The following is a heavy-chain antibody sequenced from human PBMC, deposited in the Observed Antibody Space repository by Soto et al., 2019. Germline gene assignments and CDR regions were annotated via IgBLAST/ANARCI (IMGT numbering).Heavy chain of an antibody. V-gene: IGHV1-18*01. CDR2: ISAYIGNI. D-gene: IGHD6-19*01. CDR1: GGTFSTYP. Sequence: SVKVSFTASGGTFSTYPTTWSRQAPGQGLEWMGWISAYIGNINYEQKFQGRVTMTADTSTSTAYMELRSLRSDDTAVYYCARVGSSGWYVADNWGQGILVTVYS. CDR3: ARVGSSGWYVADN. J-gene: IGHJ4*02.